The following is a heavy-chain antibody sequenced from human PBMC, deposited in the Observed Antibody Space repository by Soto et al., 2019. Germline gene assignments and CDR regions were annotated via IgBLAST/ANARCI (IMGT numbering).Heavy chain of an antibody. D-gene: IGHD2-2*01. CDR3: ARSVVPAAHFDY. Sequence: ESGGGVVQPGRSLRLSCAASGFTFSSYGMHWVRQAPGKGLEWVAVIWYDGSNKYYADSVKGRFTISRDNSKNTLYLQMNSLRAEDTAVYYCARSVVPAAHFDYWGQGTLVTVSS. J-gene: IGHJ4*02. V-gene: IGHV3-33*01. CDR2: IWYDGSNK. CDR1: GFTFSSYG.